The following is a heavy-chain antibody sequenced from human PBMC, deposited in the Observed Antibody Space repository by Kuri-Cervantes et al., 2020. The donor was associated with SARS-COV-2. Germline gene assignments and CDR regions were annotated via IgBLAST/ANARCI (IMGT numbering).Heavy chain of an antibody. CDR2: LYYSGST. J-gene: IGHJ4*02. CDR3: VRHPPIAVVYYYFDY. Sequence: SETLSLTCTVSGGSITTYSYYWGWTRQPPGKGLEWVGSLYYSGSTYYNPSLKSRVTISIDTSKNQFSLRLSSVTAADTAVYYSVRHPPIAVVYYYFDYWGQGALVTVSS. CDR1: GGSITTYSYY. V-gene: IGHV4-39*01. D-gene: IGHD6-19*01.